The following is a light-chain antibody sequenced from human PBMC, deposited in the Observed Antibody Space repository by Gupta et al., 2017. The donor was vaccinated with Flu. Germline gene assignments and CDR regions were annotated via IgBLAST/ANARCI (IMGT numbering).Light chain of an antibody. J-gene: IGKJ4*01. CDR1: KSLVSGDSRTY. Sequence: PASGDRGTSKSLVSGDSRTYLNWFQQRPGKAPRRLIYNVSNWETGVPDRFSGSGSGTDFTLNISSLQADDVGVYYCKQGEDFPLAFGEGTKVEI. V-gene: IGKV2D-30*01. CDR3: KQGEDFPLA. CDR2: NVS.